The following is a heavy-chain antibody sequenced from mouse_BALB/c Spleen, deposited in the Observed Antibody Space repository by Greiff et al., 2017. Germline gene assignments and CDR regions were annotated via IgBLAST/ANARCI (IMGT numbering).Heavy chain of an antibody. CDR3: ARVGTGFDY. V-gene: IGHV3-6*02. CDR2: ISYDGSH. CDR1: GYSIPSGYY. Sequence: DVHLVESGPGLVKPSQSLSLTCSVTGYSIPSGYYWNWIRQFPGNKLEWMGYISYDGSHNYNPSLKNRISITRDTSKNQFFLKLNSVTTEDTATYYCARVGTGFDYWGQGTTLTVSS. D-gene: IGHD4-1*01. J-gene: IGHJ2*01.